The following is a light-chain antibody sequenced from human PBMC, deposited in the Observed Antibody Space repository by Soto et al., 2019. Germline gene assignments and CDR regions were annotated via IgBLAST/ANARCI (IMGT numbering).Light chain of an antibody. CDR1: QSISSSA. CDR2: GSS. CDR3: QRYVTSPYT. J-gene: IGKJ2*01. Sequence: IVLTQSPGTLSLSPGERVILSCRTSQSISSSALAWYQQKTGQAPSLLIYGSSRRATGIPDRFSGSGSGTAFTLSISSLEPEDFAVYVCQRYVTSPYTFGQGTKLEI. V-gene: IGKV3-20*01.